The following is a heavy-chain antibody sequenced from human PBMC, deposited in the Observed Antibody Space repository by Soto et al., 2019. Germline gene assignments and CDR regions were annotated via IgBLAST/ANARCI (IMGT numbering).Heavy chain of an antibody. CDR2: ISYDGSSK. CDR1: GFTFSTYG. D-gene: IGHD5-12*01. CDR3: AREKSWLPDY. V-gene: IGHV3-30-3*01. Sequence: GGSLRLSCAASGFTFSTYGFHWVRQAPGKGLEWVALISYDGSSKYYADPVKGRFTISRDNSKNTLYLQMISLRGEDTAVYYCAREKSWLPDYWGQGTLVTVSS. J-gene: IGHJ4*02.